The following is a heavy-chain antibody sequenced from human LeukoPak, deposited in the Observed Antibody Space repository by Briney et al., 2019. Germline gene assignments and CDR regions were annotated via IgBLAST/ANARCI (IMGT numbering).Heavy chain of an antibody. CDR3: ARAVNYYDSSGWFDP. J-gene: IGHJ5*02. CDR1: GYTFTVYY. D-gene: IGHD3-22*01. V-gene: IGHV1-2*02. Sequence: ASVTVSCKASGYTFTVYYMHWVRQAPGQGLEWMGWINPNSGGTNYAQKFQGRVTMTRDTSISTAYMELSRLRSDDTAVYYCARAVNYYDSSGWFDPWGQGTLVTVSS. CDR2: INPNSGGT.